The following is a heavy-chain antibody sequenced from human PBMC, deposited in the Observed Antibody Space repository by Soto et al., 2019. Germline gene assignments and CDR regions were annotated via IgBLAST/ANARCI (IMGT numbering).Heavy chain of an antibody. J-gene: IGHJ4*02. D-gene: IGHD2-2*02. CDR3: ARLGYCTGTSCYTFDS. CDR2: INPSDSYT. V-gene: IGHV5-10-1*01. Sequence: GESLKISCQGSGYSFTSYWIGWVRQRPGKGLEWMGRINPSDSYTTYSPSFQGHVTISTDKSFSTAYLQWSGLKASDTAIYYCARLGYCTGTSCYTFDSWGQGTLVTVSS. CDR1: GYSFTSYW.